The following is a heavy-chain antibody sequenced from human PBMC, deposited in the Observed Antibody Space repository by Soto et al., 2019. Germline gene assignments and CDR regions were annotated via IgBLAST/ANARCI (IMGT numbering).Heavy chain of an antibody. J-gene: IGHJ1*01. D-gene: IGHD4-17*01. CDR2: IWYEGSNK. CDR3: ARVAWSSYDHYESFQH. CDR1: GFTLSSYC. Sequence: QVQLVESGGGVVQPGRSLRLSCAASGFTLSSYCMHWVRQAPGEELEWVAVIWYEGSNKYYADSVKSRFTIPRDNSKNTLYLPLNTLKAEDTAVYYCARVAWSSYDHYESFQHWGQGTQVKDSS. V-gene: IGHV3-33*01.